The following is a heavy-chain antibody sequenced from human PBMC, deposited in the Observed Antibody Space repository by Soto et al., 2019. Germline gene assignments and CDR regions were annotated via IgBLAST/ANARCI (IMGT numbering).Heavy chain of an antibody. V-gene: IGHV3-30-3*01. Sequence: QVQLVESGGGVVQPGRSLRLSCAASGFTFSSYAMHWVRQAPGKGLEWVAVISYDGSNKYYADSVKGRFTISRDNSKNTLYLQMNSLRAEDTSVYYCARDSGYSSSWARTVGSDFGYWGQGTLVTVSS. D-gene: IGHD6-13*01. CDR2: ISYDGSNK. CDR3: ARDSGYSSSWARTVGSDFGY. J-gene: IGHJ4*02. CDR1: GFTFSSYA.